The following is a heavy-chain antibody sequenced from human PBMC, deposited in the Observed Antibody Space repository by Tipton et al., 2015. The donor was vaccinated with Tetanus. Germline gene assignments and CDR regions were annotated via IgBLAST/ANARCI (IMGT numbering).Heavy chain of an antibody. V-gene: IGHV4-59*01. Sequence: TLSLTCTVSGGSMRSYYWSWIRQPPGKGLEWIGYIYYSGSTNYNSSLKSRVTISVDTSKNQFSLKLSSVTAADTAVYYCARGYSGYDILTAYPHSFDSWGQGTLVTVSS. CDR2: IYYSGST. J-gene: IGHJ4*02. D-gene: IGHD3-9*01. CDR1: GGSMRSYY. CDR3: ARGYSGYDILTAYPHSFDS.